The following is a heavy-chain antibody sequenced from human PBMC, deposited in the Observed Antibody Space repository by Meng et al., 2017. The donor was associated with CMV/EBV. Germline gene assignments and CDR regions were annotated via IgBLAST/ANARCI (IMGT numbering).Heavy chain of an antibody. V-gene: IGHV3-74*01. Sequence: GESLKISCAASEFTFSSYWMHWVRQAPGKGLVWVSRINSDGSSTSYADSVKGRFTISRDNAKNTLYLQMNSLRAEDTAVYYCARDYYYYGMDVWGQGTTVTVSS. J-gene: IGHJ6*02. CDR2: INSDGSST. CDR1: EFTFSSYW. CDR3: ARDYYYYGMDV.